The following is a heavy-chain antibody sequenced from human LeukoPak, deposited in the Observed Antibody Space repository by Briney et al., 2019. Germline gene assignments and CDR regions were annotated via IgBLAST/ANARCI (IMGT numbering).Heavy chain of an antibody. J-gene: IGHJ4*02. D-gene: IGHD6-13*01. V-gene: IGHV3-11*06. Sequence: GGSLRLSCAASGFTVSSNYMSWVRQAPGKGLEWVSYISSSSSYTNYADSVKGRFTISRDNAKNSLYLQMNSLRAEDTAAYYCARDRVGSSWYYFDYWGQGTLVTVSS. CDR1: GFTVSSNY. CDR3: ARDRVGSSWYYFDY. CDR2: ISSSSSYT.